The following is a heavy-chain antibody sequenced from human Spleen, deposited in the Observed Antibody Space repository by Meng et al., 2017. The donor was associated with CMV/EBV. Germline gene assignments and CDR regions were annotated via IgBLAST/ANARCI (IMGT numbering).Heavy chain of an antibody. CDR1: GDSVSSHSAA. D-gene: IGHD4/OR15-4a*01. J-gene: IGHJ4*02. Sequence: CSISGDSVSSHSAAWNWIRQSPSRGLEWLGRTYYRSKWYYDYAVSVKSRIIINPDTSKNQFSLQLNSVTPEDTAVYYCTRGGAGFDYWGQGTLVTVSS. CDR3: TRGGAGFDY. V-gene: IGHV6-1*01. CDR2: TYYRSKWYY.